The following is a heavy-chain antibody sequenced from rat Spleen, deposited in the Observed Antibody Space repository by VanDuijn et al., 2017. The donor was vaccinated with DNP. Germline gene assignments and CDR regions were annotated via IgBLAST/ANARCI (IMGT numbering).Heavy chain of an antibody. Sequence: EVQLVESGGGLVQPGRSLKLSCAASGFTFSDYYMAWVRQAPKKGLEWVATISYDGTTTYYRDSVKGRFTISRDNAQNTLYLQMNSLRSEDTATYYWTRGGFDYWGQGVMVTVSS. CDR2: ISYDGTTT. V-gene: IGHV5-7*01. CDR1: GFTFSDYY. CDR3: TRGGFDY. D-gene: IGHD1-11*01. J-gene: IGHJ2*01.